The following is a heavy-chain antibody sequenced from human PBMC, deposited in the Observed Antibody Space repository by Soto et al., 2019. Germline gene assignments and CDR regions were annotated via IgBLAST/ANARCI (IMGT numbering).Heavy chain of an antibody. D-gene: IGHD5-12*01. V-gene: IGHV1-46*01. Sequence: ASVKVSCKASGYIFTNYYIHWVRQAPGQGLEWMGLINPSGGTTDYAQKFQGRVTMTRDTSTRAVFMELSSLRSEDTAVYYCARGHEQYSGFDFPYYFDFWGQGTLVTVSS. CDR3: ARGHEQYSGFDFPYYFDF. J-gene: IGHJ4*02. CDR2: INPSGGTT. CDR1: GYIFTNYY.